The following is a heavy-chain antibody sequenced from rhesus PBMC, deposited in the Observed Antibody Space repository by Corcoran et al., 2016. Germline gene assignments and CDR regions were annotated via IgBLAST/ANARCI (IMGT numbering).Heavy chain of an antibody. Sequence: QVQLQESGPGVVKPSETLSLTCAVSGVSIRASYRWRGFRQPPGKGLEWIGSIYGSSTSTNYNPSLKSRVTISKDTSKNQFSLKLTSVTAADTAVYYCAGGAYWGQGALVTVSS. CDR1: GVSIRASYR. CDR2: IYGSSTST. J-gene: IGHJ4*01. V-gene: IGHV4S10*01. CDR3: AGGAY.